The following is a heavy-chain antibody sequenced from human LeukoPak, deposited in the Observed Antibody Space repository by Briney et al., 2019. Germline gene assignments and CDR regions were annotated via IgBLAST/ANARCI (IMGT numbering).Heavy chain of an antibody. D-gene: IGHD3-10*01. CDR1: GYTFTGYF. V-gene: IGHV1-2*02. CDR2: INPNSGGT. CDR3: ARGGHRRYYYTSGSAFDP. J-gene: IGHJ5*02. Sequence: ASVRVSCKASGYTFTGYFIHWVRQAPGQGLEWMGWINPNSGGTNYAQKFQGRVTMTRDTSINTAYMELSRLRSDDTAVYYCARGGHRRYYYTSGSAFDPWGQGTLVTVSS.